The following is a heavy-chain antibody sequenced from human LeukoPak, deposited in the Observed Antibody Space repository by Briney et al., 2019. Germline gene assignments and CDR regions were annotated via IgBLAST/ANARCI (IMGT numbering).Heavy chain of an antibody. J-gene: IGHJ4*02. D-gene: IGHD5-12*01. CDR1: GYTFTSYG. V-gene: IGHV1-18*01. CDR2: ISAYNGNT. Sequence: ASVKVSCKASGYTFTSYGISWVRQAPGQGLEWMGWISAYNGNTNYAQKLQGRVTMTTDTSTSTAYMELRSPRSDDTAVYYCARDVRGYSGEEGPDYWGQGTLVTVSS. CDR3: ARDVRGYSGEEGPDY.